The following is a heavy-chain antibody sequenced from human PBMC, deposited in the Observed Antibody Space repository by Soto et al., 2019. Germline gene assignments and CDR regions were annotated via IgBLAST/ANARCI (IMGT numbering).Heavy chain of an antibody. J-gene: IGHJ4*02. D-gene: IGHD3-10*01. Sequence: GGSLRLSCAASGFTFSSYGMHWVRQAPGKGLEWVAVISYDGSNKYYADSVKGRFTISRDNSKNTLYLQMNSLRAEDTAVYYCAKDKDKGGYYYGSGPRHFDYWGQGTLVTVSS. CDR3: AKDKDKGGYYYGSGPRHFDY. CDR1: GFTFSSYG. CDR2: ISYDGSNK. V-gene: IGHV3-30*18.